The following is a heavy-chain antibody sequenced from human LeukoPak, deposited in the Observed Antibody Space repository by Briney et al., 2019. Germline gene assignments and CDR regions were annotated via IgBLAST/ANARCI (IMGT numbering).Heavy chain of an antibody. CDR2: ISGSGGRT. Sequence: GGSLRLSCAASGFTFSNYAMSWVRQAPGKGLEGVSAISGSGGRTYYADSVQGRFTISRDNSKNTLFLQMSSLRAEDTAVYYCAKDTDWYQCYLDYWGQGTLVTVSS. CDR1: GFTFSNYA. CDR3: AKDTDWYQCYLDY. J-gene: IGHJ4*02. D-gene: IGHD3/OR15-3a*01. V-gene: IGHV3-23*01.